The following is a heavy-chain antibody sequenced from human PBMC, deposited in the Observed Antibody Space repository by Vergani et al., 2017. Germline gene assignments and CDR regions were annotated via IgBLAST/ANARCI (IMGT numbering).Heavy chain of an antibody. CDR1: GGTFSSYA. V-gene: IGHV1-69*01. Sequence: QVQLVQSGAEVKKPGSSVKVSCKASGGTFSSYAISWVRQAPGQGLEWMGGIIPIFGTANYAQKFQGRVTLTADESTSTAYMELSSLRSEDTAVYYCARGDCSGGSCYSLDYYMDVWGKGTTVTVSS. J-gene: IGHJ6*03. D-gene: IGHD2-15*01. CDR3: ARGDCSGGSCYSLDYYMDV. CDR2: IIPIFGTA.